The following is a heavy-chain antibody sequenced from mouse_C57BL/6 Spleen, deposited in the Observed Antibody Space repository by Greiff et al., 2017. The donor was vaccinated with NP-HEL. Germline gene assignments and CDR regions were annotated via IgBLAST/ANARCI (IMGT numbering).Heavy chain of an antibody. CDR1: GYAFSSYW. CDR3: AKLRSFAY. V-gene: IGHV1-80*01. Sequence: VQRVESGAELVKPGASVKISCKASGYAFSSYWMNWVKQRPGKGLEWIGQIYPGDGDTNYNGKFKGKATLTADKSSSTAYMQLSSLTSEDSAVYFCAKLRSFAYWGQGTLVTVFA. D-gene: IGHD1-1*01. J-gene: IGHJ3*01. CDR2: IYPGDGDT.